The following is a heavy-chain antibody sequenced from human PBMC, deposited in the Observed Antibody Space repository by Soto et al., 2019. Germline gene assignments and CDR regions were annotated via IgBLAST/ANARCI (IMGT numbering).Heavy chain of an antibody. V-gene: IGHV4-31*03. CDR3: AKDPSPQPIPAVTPGWFDP. Sequence: SETLSLTCTVSGDSIRDGGYYWAWIRQRPGQGLEWMGYIYFTGKANYNPSLENRLTMSVDMSRRQLYLRLTSVTAADTAVYFCAKDPSPQPIPAVTPGWFDPWGQGIAVTV. J-gene: IGHJ5*02. CDR2: IYFTGKA. D-gene: IGHD4-4*01. CDR1: GDSIRDGGYY.